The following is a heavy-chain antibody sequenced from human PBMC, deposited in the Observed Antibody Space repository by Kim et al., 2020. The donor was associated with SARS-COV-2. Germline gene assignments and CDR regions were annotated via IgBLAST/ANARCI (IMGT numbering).Heavy chain of an antibody. CDR1: GFTFDDYA. J-gene: IGHJ6*02. V-gene: IGHV3-9*01. Sequence: GGSLRLSCAASGFTFDDYAMHWVRQAPGKGLEWVSGIGWNGGSIGYADSVKGRFTIPRDNAKNSLYLQMNSLRAEDTALYYCAKDLRKWAWDGMYVCGQGTTVTVSS. D-gene: IGHD3-16*01. CDR2: IGWNGGSI. CDR3: AKDLRKWAWDGMYV.